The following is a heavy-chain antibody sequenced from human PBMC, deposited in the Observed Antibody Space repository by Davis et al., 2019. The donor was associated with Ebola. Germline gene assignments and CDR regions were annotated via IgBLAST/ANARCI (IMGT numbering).Heavy chain of an antibody. V-gene: IGHV1-46*01. D-gene: IGHD2-15*01. Sequence: ASVKVSCKASGYTFTSYYMHWVRQAPGQGLEWMGIINPSGGSTSYAQKFQGRVTMTRDTSTSTVYMELSSLRSEDTAVYYCAKGDCSGGSCYSGYHYYYYMDVWGKGTTVTVSS. CDR3: AKGDCSGGSCYSGYHYYYYMDV. CDR2: INPSGGST. CDR1: GYTFTSYY. J-gene: IGHJ6*03.